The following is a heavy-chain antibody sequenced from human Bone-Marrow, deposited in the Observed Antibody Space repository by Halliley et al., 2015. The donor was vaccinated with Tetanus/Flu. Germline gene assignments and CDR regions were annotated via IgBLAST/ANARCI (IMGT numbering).Heavy chain of an antibody. CDR3: ARLPVTGHSYFDP. J-gene: IGHJ4*02. D-gene: IGHD6-19*01. V-gene: IGHV5-51*01. CDR2: IYPADSAP. Sequence: MAIIYPADSAPRYSPSFQGQVPFSVDKSINPAYLQWSSLEASDTAMYYCARLPVTGHSYFDPWGQGTPVTVSS.